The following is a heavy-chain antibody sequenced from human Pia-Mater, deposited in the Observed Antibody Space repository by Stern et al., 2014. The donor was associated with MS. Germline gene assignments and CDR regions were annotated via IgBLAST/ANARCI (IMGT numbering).Heavy chain of an antibody. CDR2: FDPEDGET. V-gene: IGHV1-24*01. CDR1: GYTLTEFS. J-gene: IGHJ4*02. D-gene: IGHD4/OR15-4a*01. CDR3: ATGPAKIDYYFDY. Sequence: VQLVQSGAEVKKPGASVKVSCKVSGYTLTEFSMHWVRQAPGKGLEWMGGFDPEDGETIYAQKFKGRVTMTEDTSTDTDYMALSSLRSEYTAVYYCATGPAKIDYYFDYWGQGTLVTVSS.